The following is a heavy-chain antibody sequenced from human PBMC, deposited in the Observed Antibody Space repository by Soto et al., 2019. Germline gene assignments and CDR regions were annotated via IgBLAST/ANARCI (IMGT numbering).Heavy chain of an antibody. CDR1: GFTFSDSL. CDR2: LNPANGNT. J-gene: IGHJ3*01. D-gene: IGHD6-6*01. Sequence: QVQLVHWGAGLQKPGASVNISCQASGFTFSDSLVNRDRQGPGQRLEWMGWLNPANGNTRYSESFQGRATISSLSSASTAHVAPGDLTSEDTAVYYCVRVIMSVVPRAIEAFALWDQGARKSVSS. CDR3: VRVIMSVVPRAIEAFAL. V-gene: IGHV1-3*01.